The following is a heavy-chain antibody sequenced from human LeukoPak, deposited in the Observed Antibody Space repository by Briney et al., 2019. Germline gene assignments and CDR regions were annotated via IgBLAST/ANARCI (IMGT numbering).Heavy chain of an antibody. CDR2: ISYDGSNK. Sequence: GGSLRLSCAASGFTFSSYAMHWVRQAPGKGLEWVAVISYDGSNKYYADSVKGRFTISRDNSKNTLYLQMNSLRAEDTAVYYCARGDYYDILTGYFRLDYWGQGTLVTVSS. D-gene: IGHD3-9*01. CDR3: ARGDYYDILTGYFRLDY. CDR1: GFTFSSYA. V-gene: IGHV3-30-3*01. J-gene: IGHJ4*02.